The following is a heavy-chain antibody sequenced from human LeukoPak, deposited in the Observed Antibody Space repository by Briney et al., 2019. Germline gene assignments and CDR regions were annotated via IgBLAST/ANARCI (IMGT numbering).Heavy chain of an antibody. CDR3: ASEPTFYSGYVPHYFDY. D-gene: IGHD5-12*01. CDR1: GFTFSSYR. J-gene: IGHJ4*02. V-gene: IGHV3-7*03. Sequence: GGSLRLSCAASGFTFSSYRMTWVRQAPGKGLEWVANIKQDGSEKYYVDSVKGRFTISRDNAKNSLYLQMNSLRAEDTAVYYCASEPTFYSGYVPHYFDYWGQGTLVTVSS. CDR2: IKQDGSEK.